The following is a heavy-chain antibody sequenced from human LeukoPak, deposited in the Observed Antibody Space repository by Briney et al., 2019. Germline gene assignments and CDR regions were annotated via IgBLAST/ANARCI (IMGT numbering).Heavy chain of an antibody. D-gene: IGHD6-13*01. CDR2: IYSGGST. CDR1: GFTVSSNY. Sequence: GGSLRLSCAASGFTVSSNYMSWVRQAPGKGLEWVSVIYSGGSTYYADSVKGRFTISRDNAKNSLYLQMNSLRAEDTAVYYCARDTRRSSSWYMNYWGQGTLVTVSS. V-gene: IGHV3-66*01. CDR3: ARDTRRSSSWYMNY. J-gene: IGHJ4*02.